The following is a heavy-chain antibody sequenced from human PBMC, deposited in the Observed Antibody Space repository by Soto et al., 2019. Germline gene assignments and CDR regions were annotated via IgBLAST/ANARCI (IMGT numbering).Heavy chain of an antibody. V-gene: IGHV1-18*01. Sequence: ASVKVSCKYPCYSLTSYGIRLFRQSPGQGLEWMGWISGHDGNTKYTQKLQGRVTVTTDTSTSTAYMDLRSLRSDDTAVYYCAREYCSSASCYGPDFWGQGTLVTVSS. CDR2: ISGHDGNT. D-gene: IGHD2-2*01. CDR1: CYSLTSYG. J-gene: IGHJ4*02. CDR3: AREYCSSASCYGPDF.